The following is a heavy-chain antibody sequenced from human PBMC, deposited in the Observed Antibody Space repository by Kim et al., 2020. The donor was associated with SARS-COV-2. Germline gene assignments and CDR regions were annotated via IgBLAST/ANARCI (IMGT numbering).Heavy chain of an antibody. J-gene: IGHJ4*02. D-gene: IGHD3-3*01. CDR1: GYTFTSYG. CDR2: ISAYNGNT. Sequence: ASVKVSCKASGYTFTSYGISWVRQAPGQGLEWMGWISAYNGNTNYAQKLQGRVTMTTDTSTSTAYMELRSLRSDDTAVYYCARDGTYYDFWSGPPLTRLDYWGQGTLVTVSS. CDR3: ARDGTYYDFWSGPPLTRLDY. V-gene: IGHV1-18*01.